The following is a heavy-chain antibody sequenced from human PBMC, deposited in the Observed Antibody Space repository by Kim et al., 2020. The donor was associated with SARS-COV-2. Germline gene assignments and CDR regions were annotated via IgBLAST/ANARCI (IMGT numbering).Heavy chain of an antibody. D-gene: IGHD6-13*01. V-gene: IGHV4-34*01. Sequence: SETLSLTCAVYGGSFSGYYWSWIRQPPGKGLEWIGEINHSGSTNYNPSLKSRVTISVDTSKNQFSLKLSSVTAADTAVYYCARGLRQQLLPYYYYGMDVWGQGTTVTVSS. J-gene: IGHJ6*02. CDR3: ARGLRQQLLPYYYYGMDV. CDR1: GGSFSGYY. CDR2: INHSGST.